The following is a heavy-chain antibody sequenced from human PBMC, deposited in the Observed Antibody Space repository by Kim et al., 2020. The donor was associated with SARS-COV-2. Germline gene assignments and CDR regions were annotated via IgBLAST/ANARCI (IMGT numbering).Heavy chain of an antibody. V-gene: IGHV3-53*01. J-gene: IGHJ4*02. Sequence: GGSLRLFCAASEFSVSTKTMTWVRQAPGKGLEWVSIIYRNGTTYYADSVKGRFTTSRDTSKNTLYLQMDNLRADDTAVYYCAGDNYNNYWYKYWGQVTLVTVSA. CDR2: IYRNGTT. D-gene: IGHD1-20*01. CDR1: EFSVSTKT. CDR3: AGDNYNNYWYKY.